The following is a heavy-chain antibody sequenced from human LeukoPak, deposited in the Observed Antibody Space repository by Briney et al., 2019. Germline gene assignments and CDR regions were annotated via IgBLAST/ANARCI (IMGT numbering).Heavy chain of an antibody. J-gene: IGHJ4*02. CDR2: TIPILGIA. CDR3: ARDLGGTRSYYHN. D-gene: IGHD3-10*01. V-gene: IGHV1-69*04. Sequence: SVKVSCKASGGTFSSYAISWVRQAPGQGLEWMGRTIPILGIANYAQKFQGRVTITADKSTSTAYMELSSLRSEDTAVYYCARDLGGTRSYYHNWGQGTLVTVSS. CDR1: GGTFSSYA.